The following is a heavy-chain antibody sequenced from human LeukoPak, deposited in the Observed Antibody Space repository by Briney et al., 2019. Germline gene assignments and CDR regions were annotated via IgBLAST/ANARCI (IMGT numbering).Heavy chain of an antibody. J-gene: IGHJ6*03. V-gene: IGHV1-18*01. D-gene: IGHD5-18*01. CDR3: ARTTEGGYTYDYFYYYYMDV. Sequence: ASVKVSSKASGYTFTSYGISWVRQAPGQGLEWMGWISAYNGNTNYAQKLQGRVTMTTDTSTSTAYMELRSLRSDDTAVYYCARTTEGGYTYDYFYYYYMDVWGKGTTVTISS. CDR2: ISAYNGNT. CDR1: GYTFTSYG.